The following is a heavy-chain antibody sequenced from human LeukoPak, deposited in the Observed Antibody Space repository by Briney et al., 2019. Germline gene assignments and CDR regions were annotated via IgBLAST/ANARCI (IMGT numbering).Heavy chain of an antibody. CDR2: IYYSGST. V-gene: IGHV4-59*01. Sequence: PSETLSLTCTLSGGSLSSYYWSWVRQPPRKGREWSGYIYYSGSTNYNPSLKSRVTISVDTSKNQFSLKLSSVTAADTAVYYCARVRGEQWLEIIDYWGQGTLVTVSS. J-gene: IGHJ4*02. CDR1: GGSLSSYY. D-gene: IGHD6-19*01. CDR3: ARVRGEQWLEIIDY.